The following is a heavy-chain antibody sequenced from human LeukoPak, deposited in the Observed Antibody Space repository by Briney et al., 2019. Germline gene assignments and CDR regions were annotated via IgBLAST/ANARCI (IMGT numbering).Heavy chain of an antibody. CDR2: IYYSGST. CDR1: GGSISSGGYY. J-gene: IGHJ4*02. Sequence: SAETLSLTCTVSGGSISSGGYYWSWIRQHPGKGLEWIGYIYYSGSTYYNPSLKSRVTISVDTSKNQFSLTLSSVTAADTAVYYCARVRGYCSSTTCYYDYWGQGTLVTVSS. CDR3: ARVRGYCSSTTCYYDY. D-gene: IGHD2-2*01. V-gene: IGHV4-31*03.